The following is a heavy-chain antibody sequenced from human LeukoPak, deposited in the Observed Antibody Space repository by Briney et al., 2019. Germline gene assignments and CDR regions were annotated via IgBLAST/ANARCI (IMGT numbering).Heavy chain of an antibody. V-gene: IGHV3-21*01. CDR1: GFTFSSYS. Sequence: GGSLRLSCAASGFTFSSYSMNWVRQAPGKGLEWVSSISSSSSYIYYADSVKGRFTISRDNAKSSLYLQMNSLRAEDTAVYYCAREWFGEQLIDYWGQGTLVTVSS. J-gene: IGHJ4*02. D-gene: IGHD3-10*01. CDR2: ISSSSSYI. CDR3: AREWFGEQLIDY.